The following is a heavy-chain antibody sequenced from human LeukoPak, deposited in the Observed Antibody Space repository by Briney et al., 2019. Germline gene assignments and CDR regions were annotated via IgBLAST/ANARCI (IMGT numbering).Heavy chain of an antibody. CDR2: IQYDGSNK. Sequence: GGSLRLSCAASGFTFSSYAMSWVCQAPGKGLEWVTFIQYDGSNKYYADSVKGRFTISRDNSKNTVYLQMNSLRTEDTAVYYCARSLTMVRAYDYWGQGTLVTVSS. CDR3: ARSLTMVRAYDY. V-gene: IGHV3-30*04. J-gene: IGHJ4*02. CDR1: GFTFSSYA. D-gene: IGHD3-10*01.